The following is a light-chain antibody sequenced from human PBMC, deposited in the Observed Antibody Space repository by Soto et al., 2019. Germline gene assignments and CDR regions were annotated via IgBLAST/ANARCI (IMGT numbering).Light chain of an antibody. Sequence: QPVLTQSPSASASLGDSVKLTCTLSGGHSSYAIAWHQQQPGTGPRYLMKLDSDGSHTKGDGIPDRFSGSSSGAERYLTISSLQSEDEADYYCQTWGSGSTVVFGGGTKLTVL. CDR1: GGHSSYA. CDR2: LDSDGSH. V-gene: IGLV4-69*01. J-gene: IGLJ2*01. CDR3: QTWGSGSTVV.